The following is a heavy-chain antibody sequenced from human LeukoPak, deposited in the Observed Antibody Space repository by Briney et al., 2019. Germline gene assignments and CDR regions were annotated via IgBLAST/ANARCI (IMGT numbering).Heavy chain of an antibody. D-gene: IGHD3-22*01. V-gene: IGHV3-7*01. Sequence: PGGSLRLSCAASGFTFSSYWMSWVRQAPGKGLEWVANIKQDGSEKYYVDSVKGRFTISRDNAKNSLYLQMNSLRAEDTAVYYCARDHLVARGYYYDSSDLDYWGQGTLVTVSS. J-gene: IGHJ4*02. CDR1: GFTFSSYW. CDR2: IKQDGSEK. CDR3: ARDHLVARGYYYDSSDLDY.